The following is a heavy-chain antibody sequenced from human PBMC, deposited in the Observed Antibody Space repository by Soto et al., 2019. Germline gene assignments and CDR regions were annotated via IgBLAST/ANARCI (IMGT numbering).Heavy chain of an antibody. V-gene: IGHV4-4*02. CDR1: RGFISSGSW. CDR2: IYRSGNT. CDR3: ASHPLNWSDADS. D-gene: IGHD1-1*01. Sequence: SETLSLTCAVSRGFISSGSWWSWVRQPPGKGLEWIGEIYRSGNTNYNPSLKSRLSMSVDTSKNQFSLTMKSVTAADTGVYYCASHPLNWSDADSWGQGVLVTVSS. J-gene: IGHJ4*02.